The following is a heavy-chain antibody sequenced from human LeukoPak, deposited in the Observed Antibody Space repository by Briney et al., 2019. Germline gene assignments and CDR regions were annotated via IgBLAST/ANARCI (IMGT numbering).Heavy chain of an antibody. CDR2: SSSGSTI. CDR1: GFTLSDYY. V-gene: IGHV3-11*04. J-gene: IGHJ6*03. CDR3: ARRGTTKNYYYYYYMDV. D-gene: IGHD4-17*01. Sequence: GGSLRLSCAASGFTLSDYYMSISSSGSTIYYADSVKGRFTISRDNAKNSLYLQMNSLRAEDTAVYYCARRGTTKNYYYYYYMDVWGKGTTVTVSS.